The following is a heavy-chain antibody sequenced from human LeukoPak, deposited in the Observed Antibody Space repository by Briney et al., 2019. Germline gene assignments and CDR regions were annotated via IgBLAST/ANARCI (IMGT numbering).Heavy chain of an antibody. D-gene: IGHD6-25*01. CDR1: EYTFTTFP. CDR3: ARDAAGLLDY. V-gene: IGHV1-3*04. CDR2: IHTGNGDT. J-gene: IGHJ4*02. Sequence: ASVKVSCKASEYTFTTFPIHWVRQAPGQAPEWVGWIHTGNGDTKYSQAFQGRVTTARDTPATTAYMELSSLRSEDTAMYYCARDAAGLLDYWGQGTLVTVSS.